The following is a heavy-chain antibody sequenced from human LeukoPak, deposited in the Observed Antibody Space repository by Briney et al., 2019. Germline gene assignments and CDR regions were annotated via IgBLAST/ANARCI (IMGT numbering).Heavy chain of an antibody. V-gene: IGHV3-74*01. CDR1: GFTFSSYW. CDR2: INSDGSST. CDR3: ARGYSSGWYLFGDY. D-gene: IGHD6-19*01. J-gene: IGHJ4*02. Sequence: GGSLRLSCAASGFTFSSYWMHWVRHAPGKGLVWVSRINSDGSSTTYADSVKGRFTISRDNAKNTLNLQMNSLRAEDTAVYYCARGYSSGWYLFGDYWGQGALVTVSS.